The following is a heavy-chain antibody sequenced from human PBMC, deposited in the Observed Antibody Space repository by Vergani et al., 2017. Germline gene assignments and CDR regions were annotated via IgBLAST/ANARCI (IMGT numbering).Heavy chain of an antibody. D-gene: IGHD6-13*01. Sequence: QVQLVESGGGVVQPGRSLRLSCAASGFTFSSYGMHWVRQAPGKGLEWVAVIWYDGSNKYYADSVKGRFTISRDNSKNTLYLQMNSLRAEDTAVYYCAKVAAAGKAEPKYYFDYWGQGTLVTVSS. J-gene: IGHJ4*02. CDR1: GFTFSSYG. CDR2: IWYDGSNK. CDR3: AKVAAAGKAEPKYYFDY. V-gene: IGHV3-33*06.